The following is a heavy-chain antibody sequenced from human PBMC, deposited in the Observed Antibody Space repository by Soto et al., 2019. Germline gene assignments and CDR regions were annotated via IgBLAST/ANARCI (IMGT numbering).Heavy chain of an antibody. V-gene: IGHV4-59*01. Sequence: PSETLSLTCTVSGGSISSYYWSWIRQPPGKGLEWIGYIHYSGSTKYNPSLKSRVTISVDTSKNQFSLKLSSVTAADTAVYFCARGGPSSKWLDPWGQGIQVTVSS. J-gene: IGHJ5*02. CDR3: ARGGPSSKWLDP. CDR2: IHYSGST. CDR1: GGSISSYY.